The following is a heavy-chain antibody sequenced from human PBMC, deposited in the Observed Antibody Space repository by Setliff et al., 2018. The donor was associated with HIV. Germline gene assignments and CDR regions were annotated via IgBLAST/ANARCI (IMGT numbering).Heavy chain of an antibody. J-gene: IGHJ2*01. Sequence: GSLRLSCAASGFTFSSFWMSWVRQAPGKGLEWVANIKQDGSEKFYVDSVKGRFTISRDNAKNSLYLQMNSLRADDTAVYYCARVQSSRGGGWYFDLWGRGTLVTVSS. CDR2: IKQDGSEK. CDR1: GFTFSSFW. CDR3: ARVQSSRGGGWYFDL. D-gene: IGHD3-10*01. V-gene: IGHV3-7*03.